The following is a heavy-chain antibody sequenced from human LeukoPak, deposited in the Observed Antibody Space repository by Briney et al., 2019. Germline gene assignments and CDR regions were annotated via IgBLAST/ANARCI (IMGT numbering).Heavy chain of an antibody. Sequence: SETLSLTCTVSGGSISSSSYYWGWIRQPPGKGLEWIGTIYYSGYTYYNPSLKSRVTISVDTSKNQFSLTLTSVTAADTGVYYCAGRVQGRSSEDYFQRWGQGTLVTVSS. J-gene: IGHJ1*01. CDR3: AGRVQGRSSEDYFQR. D-gene: IGHD6-6*01. V-gene: IGHV4-39*01. CDR2: IYYSGYT. CDR1: GGSISSSSYY.